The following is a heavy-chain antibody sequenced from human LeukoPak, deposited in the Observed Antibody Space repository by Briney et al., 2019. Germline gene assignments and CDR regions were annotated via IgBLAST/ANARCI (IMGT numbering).Heavy chain of an antibody. J-gene: IGHJ4*02. CDR3: ARQQLSQLYYFDY. CDR2: IYYSGST. Sequence: SETLSLTCRVSGASISGYYWSWIRQPPGKGLEWIGYIYYSGSTNYNPSLKSRVTISVDTSKNQFSLKLSSVTAADTAVYYCARQQLSQLYYFDYWGQGTLVTVSS. CDR1: GASISGYY. D-gene: IGHD6-13*01. V-gene: IGHV4-59*01.